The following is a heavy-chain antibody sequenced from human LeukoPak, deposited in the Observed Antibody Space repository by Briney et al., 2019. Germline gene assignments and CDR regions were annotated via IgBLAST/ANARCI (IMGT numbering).Heavy chain of an antibody. CDR1: GGSISSYS. D-gene: IGHD3-10*01. CDR3: AGPGSRFWLGFVFDY. V-gene: IGHV4-4*07. J-gene: IGHJ4*02. CDR2: VYSSGST. Sequence: SETLSLTCTVSGGSISSYSWSWIRQPAGKGLEWIGRVYSSGSTNYNPSLKSRVTVSVDTSKNQFSLKLSSVTAADTAVYYCAGPGSRFWLGFVFDYWGQGTLVTVSS.